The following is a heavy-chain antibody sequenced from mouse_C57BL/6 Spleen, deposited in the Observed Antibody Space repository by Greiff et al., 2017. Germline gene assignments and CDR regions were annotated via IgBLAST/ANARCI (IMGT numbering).Heavy chain of an antibody. CDR2: IYPGGGYT. V-gene: IGHV1-63*01. J-gene: IGHJ4*01. Sequence: QVHVKQSGAELVRPGTSVKMSCKASGYTFTNYWIGWAKQRPGHGLEWIGDIYPGGGYTNYNEKFKGKATLTADKSSSTAYMQFSSLTSEDSAIYYCARNDYDYAMDYWGQGTSVTVSS. CDR3: ARNDYDYAMDY. CDR1: GYTFTNYW. D-gene: IGHD2-4*01.